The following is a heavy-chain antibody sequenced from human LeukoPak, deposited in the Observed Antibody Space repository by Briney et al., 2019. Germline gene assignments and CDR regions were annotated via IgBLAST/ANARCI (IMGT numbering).Heavy chain of an antibody. CDR3: ARGPPNWGFDY. D-gene: IGHD7-27*01. CDR2: MSPNSGNT. J-gene: IGHJ4*02. V-gene: IGHV1-8*01. CDR1: GYTFTSYD. Sequence: ASVKVSCKASGYTFTSYDINWVRQATGQGLEWMGWMSPNSGNTGYAQKFQGRVTMTRNTFINTAYMELSSLRSEDMAVYYCARGPPNWGFDYWGPGTLVTVSS.